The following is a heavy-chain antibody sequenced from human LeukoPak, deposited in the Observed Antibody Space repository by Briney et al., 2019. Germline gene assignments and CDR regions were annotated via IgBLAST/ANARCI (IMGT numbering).Heavy chain of an antibody. J-gene: IGHJ4*02. V-gene: IGHV1-69*05. Sequence: SVKVSCKASGGTFSSFAISWVREAPGQGLEWMGGIIPIFGTANYAQKFQGRVTITTDESTSTAYMELSCLRSEDTVVYYCAREMTTGFFDYWGQGTLVTVS. CDR1: GGTFSSFA. D-gene: IGHD4-17*01. CDR3: AREMTTGFFDY. CDR2: IIPIFGTA.